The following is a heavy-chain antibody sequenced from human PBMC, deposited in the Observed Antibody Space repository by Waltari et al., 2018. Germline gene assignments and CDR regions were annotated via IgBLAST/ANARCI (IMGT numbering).Heavy chain of an antibody. V-gene: IGHV4-4*02. J-gene: IGHJ3*02. CDR3: ARATRYYYDSSSGLAFDI. D-gene: IGHD3-22*01. CDR1: GGPITRRNW. CDR2: IYHSGGT. Sequence: QVQLQESGPGLVKPSGTLSLTCAVPGGPITRRNWGSGVRQPTGQGLEWIGEIYHSGGTNYNPSLKGRVTISVDKSKNQFSLKLSSVTAADTAVYYCARATRYYYDSSSGLAFDIWGQGTMVTVSS.